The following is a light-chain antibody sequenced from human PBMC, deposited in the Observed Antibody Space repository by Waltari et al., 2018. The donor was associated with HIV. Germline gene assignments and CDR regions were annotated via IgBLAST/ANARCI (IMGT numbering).Light chain of an antibody. CDR1: SSNIGAGYD. V-gene: IGLV1-40*01. CDR2: GDS. J-gene: IGLJ2*01. CDR3: HAFDSSLSGWV. Sequence: QSVLTQPPSVSGAPGQRITISCTGSSSNIGAGYDVHWYQHLPGTAPKLPIYGDSNRPSGVPDRFSASRSGTSASLAITGLQAEDEGDYYCHAFDSSLSGWVFGGRTKLTVL.